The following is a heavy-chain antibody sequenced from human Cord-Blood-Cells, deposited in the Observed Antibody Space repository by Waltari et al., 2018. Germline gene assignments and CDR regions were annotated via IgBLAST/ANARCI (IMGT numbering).Heavy chain of an antibody. D-gene: IGHD5-12*01. Sequence: QVQLVQSGAEVKKPGSSVKVSCKASGGTFSSYAISWVRQAPGQGLEWMGGIIPIFVTANYAQKFQGRVTITADESPSTAYMELSSLRSEDTAVYYCARVPHYIVATRPYYYYGMDVWGQGP. CDR2: IIPIFVTA. CDR1: GGTFSSYA. CDR3: ARVPHYIVATRPYYYYGMDV. V-gene: IGHV1-69*01. J-gene: IGHJ6*02.